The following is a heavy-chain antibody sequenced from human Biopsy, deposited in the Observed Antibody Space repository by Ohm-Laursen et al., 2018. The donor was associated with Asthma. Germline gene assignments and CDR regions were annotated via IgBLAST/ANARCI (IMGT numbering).Heavy chain of an antibody. CDR1: GGTFSNFA. CDR3: ARCQVGYSSGWSLLLKKIYYSGMDV. V-gene: IGHV1-69*01. Sequence: SSVKVSCKAPGGTFSNFAISWVRQAPGQGLEWLGGIMTVFGTTNYAQKFQGRVTITADESTSTAYMEVTSLRSEDTAIYYCARCQVGYSSGWSLLLKKIYYSGMDVWGQGATVTVS. CDR2: IMTVFGTT. D-gene: IGHD6-19*01. J-gene: IGHJ6*02.